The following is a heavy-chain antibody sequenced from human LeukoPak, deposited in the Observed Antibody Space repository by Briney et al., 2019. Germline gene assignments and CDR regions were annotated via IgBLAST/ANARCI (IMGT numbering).Heavy chain of an antibody. CDR3: ARSKISSYYYYGMDV. D-gene: IGHD5/OR15-5a*01. J-gene: IGHJ6*02. CDR1: GGSFSGYY. V-gene: IGHV4-34*01. Sequence: SETLSLTCAVYGGSFSGYYWSWIRQPPGKGLEWIGEINHSGSTNYNPSLKSRVTISVDTSKNQFSLKPSSVTAADTAVYYCARSKISSYYYYGMDVWGQGTTVTVSS. CDR2: INHSGST.